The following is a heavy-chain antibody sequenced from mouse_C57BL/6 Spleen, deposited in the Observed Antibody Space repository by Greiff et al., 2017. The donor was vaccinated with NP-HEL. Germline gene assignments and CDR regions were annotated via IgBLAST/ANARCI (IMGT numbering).Heavy chain of an antibody. J-gene: IGHJ4*01. D-gene: IGHD1-1*01. CDR1: GFNIKDDY. CDR2: IDPENGDT. V-gene: IGHV14-4*01. CDR3: NYVFYAMDY. Sequence: EVQLQQSGAELVRPGASVKLSCTASGFNIKDDYMHWVKQRPEQGLEWIGWIDPENGDTEYASKFQGKAPITADTSSNTAYLQLSSLTSEDTAVYYCNYVFYAMDYWGQGTSVTVSS.